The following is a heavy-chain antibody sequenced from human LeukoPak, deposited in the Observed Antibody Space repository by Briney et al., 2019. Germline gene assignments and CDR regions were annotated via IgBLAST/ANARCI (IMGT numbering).Heavy chain of an antibody. D-gene: IGHD4-17*01. J-gene: IGHJ6*01. CDR2: IYYSGST. CDR3: AREATVTTAYYGIDV. Sequence: SETLSLTCTVSGGSISSDDYYWSWIRQPPGKGLEWIGYIYYSGSTYYNSSLKSRVTISVDTSKNQFSLKLSSVTAADTAVYYCAREATVTTAYYGIDVWGQGTTATVSS. CDR1: GGSISSDDYY. V-gene: IGHV4-30-4*01.